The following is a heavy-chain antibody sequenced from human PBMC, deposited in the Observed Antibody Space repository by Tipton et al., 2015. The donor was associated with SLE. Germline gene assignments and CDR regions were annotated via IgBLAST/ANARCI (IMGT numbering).Heavy chain of an antibody. CDR2: SYHSGIS. CDR1: GGSISDYH. D-gene: IGHD1-26*01. J-gene: IGHJ4*02. CDR3: ARAWELGPSDY. V-gene: IGHV4-59*01. Sequence: LRLSCTVSGGSISDYHWSWIRQPPGKGLEWIGYSYHSGISNYNPSLRSRVNISMDTSKNQLSLKLSSVTAADTAVYYCARAWELGPSDYWGQGTLVAVSS.